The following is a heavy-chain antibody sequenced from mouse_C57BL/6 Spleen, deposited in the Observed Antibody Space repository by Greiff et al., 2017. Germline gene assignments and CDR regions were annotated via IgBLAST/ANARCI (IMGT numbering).Heavy chain of an antibody. V-gene: IGHV10-1*01. J-gene: IGHJ3*01. CDR3: VRDDYAPFAY. Sequence: EVKLVESGGGLVQPKGSLKLSCAASGFSFNTYAMNWVRQAPGTGLEWVARIRSKSNNYATYYADSVKDRFTISRDDSESMLYLQMNNLKTEDTAMYYCVRDDYAPFAYWGQGTLVTVSA. CDR2: IRSKSNNYAT. CDR1: GFSFNTYA. D-gene: IGHD2-4*01.